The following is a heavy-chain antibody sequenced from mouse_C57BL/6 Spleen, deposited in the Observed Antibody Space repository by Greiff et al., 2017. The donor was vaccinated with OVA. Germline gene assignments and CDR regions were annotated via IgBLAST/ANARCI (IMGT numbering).Heavy chain of an antibody. V-gene: IGHV1-55*01. D-gene: IGHD2-3*01. CDR2: IYPGSGST. Sequence: QVQLQQPGAELVKPGASVKMSCKASGYTFTSYWITWVKQRPGQGLEWIGDIYPGSGSTNYNEKFKSKATLTVDTSSSTAYMQLSSLTSEDSAVYYCARGDGYYVRGWFAYWGQGTLVTVSA. CDR1: GYTFTSYW. J-gene: IGHJ3*01. CDR3: ARGDGYYVRGWFAY.